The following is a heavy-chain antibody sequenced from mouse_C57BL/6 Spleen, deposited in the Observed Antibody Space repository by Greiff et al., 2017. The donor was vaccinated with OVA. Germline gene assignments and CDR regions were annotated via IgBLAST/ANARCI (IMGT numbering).Heavy chain of an antibody. Sequence: VQLQQPGAELVKPGASVKMSCKASGYTFTSYWITWVKQRPGQGLEWIGDIYPGSGSTNYNEKFKSKATLTVDTSSSTAYMQLSSLTSEDSAVYYCARYDDDRYCFDYWGQGTTLTGSS. D-gene: IGHD2-4*01. V-gene: IGHV1-55*01. CDR2: IYPGSGST. CDR1: GYTFTSYW. J-gene: IGHJ2*01. CDR3: ARYDDDRYCFDY.